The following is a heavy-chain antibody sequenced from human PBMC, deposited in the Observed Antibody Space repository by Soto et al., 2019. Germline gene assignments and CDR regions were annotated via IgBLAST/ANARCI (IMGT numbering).Heavy chain of an antibody. CDR1: GGSVISGSYY. CDR3: AREGRGGDFWSGYYTWFAP. J-gene: IGHJ5*02. D-gene: IGHD3-3*01. Sequence: PSETLSLTFTVSGGSVISGSYYWSWIRQPPGKGLEWIGYIYYSGSTNYNPSLKSRVTISVDTSKNQFSLKLSSVTAADTAVYYCAREGRGGDFWSGYYTWFAPWGQGTLVTSPQ. CDR2: IYYSGST. V-gene: IGHV4-61*01.